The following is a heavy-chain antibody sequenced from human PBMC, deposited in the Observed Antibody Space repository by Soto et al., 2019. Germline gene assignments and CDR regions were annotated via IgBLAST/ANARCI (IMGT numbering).Heavy chain of an antibody. Sequence: WASVKGSFPASGGTFNTATINWVRQATGQGLEWMGRIIPILDMANYAQRFQGRVTITADKSTSTAYMELNSLRFEDTAVYYCAESMVRGETYYYYGMDVWGQGTTVTAP. D-gene: IGHD3-10*01. CDR3: AESMVRGETYYYYGMDV. V-gene: IGHV1-69*02. J-gene: IGHJ6*02. CDR2: IIPILDMA. CDR1: GGTFNTAT.